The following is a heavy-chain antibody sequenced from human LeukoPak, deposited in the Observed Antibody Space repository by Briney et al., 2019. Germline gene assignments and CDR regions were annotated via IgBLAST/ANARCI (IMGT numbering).Heavy chain of an antibody. V-gene: IGHV1-46*01. CDR1: GYTFTSYY. CDR2: TNPSGGST. CDR3: ARVDTAMVSIDY. D-gene: IGHD5-18*01. J-gene: IGHJ4*02. Sequence: ASVKVSCKASGYTFTSYYMHWVRQAPGQGLEWMGITNPSGGSTSYAQKFQGRVTMTRDTSTSTVYMELSSLRSEDTAVYYCARVDTAMVSIDYWGQGTLVTVSS.